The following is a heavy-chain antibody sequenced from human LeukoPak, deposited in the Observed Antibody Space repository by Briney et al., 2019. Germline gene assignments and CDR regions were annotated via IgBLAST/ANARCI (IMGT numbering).Heavy chain of an antibody. CDR3: ASDSTGYYDSSGHYYPLPYFDY. J-gene: IGHJ4*02. D-gene: IGHD3-22*01. V-gene: IGHV4-34*01. CDR2: INHSGST. Sequence: SETLSLTCAVYGGSFSGYYWSWIRQPPGKGLEWIGEINHSGSTNYNPSLKSRVTISVDTSKNQFSLKLSSVTAADTAVYYCASDSTGYYDSSGHYYPLPYFDYWGQGTLVTVSS. CDR1: GGSFSGYY.